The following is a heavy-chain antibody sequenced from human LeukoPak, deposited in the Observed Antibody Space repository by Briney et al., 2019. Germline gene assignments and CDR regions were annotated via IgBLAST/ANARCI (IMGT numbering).Heavy chain of an antibody. CDR1: GYTFNTYG. Sequence: ASVKVSCKASGYTFNTYGITWVRQAPGQGLEWMGWISGYNGKTKYAQKLQGRVTMTTDTSTSTAYMELRSLRSDDTAVYYCARETSSGWYGYYYYYMDVWGKGTTVTISS. CDR3: ARETSSGWYGYYYYYMDV. V-gene: IGHV1-18*01. J-gene: IGHJ6*03. D-gene: IGHD6-19*01. CDR2: ISGYNGKT.